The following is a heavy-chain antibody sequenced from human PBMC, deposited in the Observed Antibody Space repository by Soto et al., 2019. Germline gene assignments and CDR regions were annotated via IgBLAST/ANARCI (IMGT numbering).Heavy chain of an antibody. CDR1: GFTFSSYG. Sequence: PGGSLRLSCAASGFTFSSYGMHWVRQAPGKGLVWVSRIDTDGSTTSYADAVKGRFTISRDNAKNTLYLQMDSLGGEDTAFYFCARDHDEDFGYDLDYFDYWGQGTLVTVS. J-gene: IGHJ4*02. CDR2: IDTDGSTT. D-gene: IGHD5-12*01. CDR3: ARDHDEDFGYDLDYFDY. V-gene: IGHV3-74*01.